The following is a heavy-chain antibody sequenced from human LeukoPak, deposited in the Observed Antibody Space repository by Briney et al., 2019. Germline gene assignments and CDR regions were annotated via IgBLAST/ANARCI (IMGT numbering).Heavy chain of an antibody. CDR2: IYYSGST. CDR3: ARAGYSYGPAAHDY. J-gene: IGHJ4*02. Sequence: SETLPLTCTVSGGSISSYYWSWIRQPPGKGLEWIGYIYYSGSTNYNPSLKSRVTISVDTSKNQFSLKLSSVTAADTAVYYCARAGYSYGPAAHDYRGQGTLVTVSS. V-gene: IGHV4-59*01. D-gene: IGHD5-18*01. CDR1: GGSISSYY.